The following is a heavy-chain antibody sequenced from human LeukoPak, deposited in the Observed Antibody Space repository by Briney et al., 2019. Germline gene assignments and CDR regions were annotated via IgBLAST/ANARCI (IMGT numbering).Heavy chain of an antibody. CDR3: ASDITLVRGDTRRDY. CDR1: GFTFRNYW. Sequence: GGSLRLSCAASGFTFRNYWMSWVRQAPGKGLEWVANIKEDGSEKHYVDSVKGRFTISRDNAKNSLYLQSLYLQMNSLRVEDTAVYYCASDITLVRGDTRRDYWGQGTLVSVSS. D-gene: IGHD3-10*01. CDR2: IKEDGSEK. V-gene: IGHV3-7*01. J-gene: IGHJ4*02.